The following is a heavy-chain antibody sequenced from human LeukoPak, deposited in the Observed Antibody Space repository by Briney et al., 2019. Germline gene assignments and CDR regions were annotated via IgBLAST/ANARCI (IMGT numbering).Heavy chain of an antibody. Sequence: SETLSLTCAVYGGSFSGYYWSWLRQPPGKGLEWIGEINHSGSTNYNPSLKSRVTISVDTSKNQFSLKLSSVTAADTAAYYCARGDTQVNWFDPWGQGTLVTVSS. V-gene: IGHV4-34*01. CDR2: INHSGST. J-gene: IGHJ5*02. CDR1: GGSFSGYY. D-gene: IGHD2-2*02. CDR3: ARGDTQVNWFDP.